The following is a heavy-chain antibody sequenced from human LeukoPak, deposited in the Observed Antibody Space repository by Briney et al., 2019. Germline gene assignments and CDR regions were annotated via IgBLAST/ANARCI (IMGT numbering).Heavy chain of an antibody. CDR1: GGSLSSSSYY. CDR2: IYYSGST. J-gene: IGHJ4*02. D-gene: IGHD6-13*01. V-gene: IGHV4-39*07. Sequence: SETLSLTCTVSGGSLSSSSYYWGWIRQPPGKGLEWIGSIYYSGSTYYNPSLKSRVTISVDTSKNQFSLKLSSVTAADTAVYYCARVGSSSWHRFDYWGQGTLVTVSS. CDR3: ARVGSSSWHRFDY.